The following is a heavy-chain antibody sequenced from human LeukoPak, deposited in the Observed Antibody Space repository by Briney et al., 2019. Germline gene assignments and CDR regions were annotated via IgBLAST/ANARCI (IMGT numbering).Heavy chain of an antibody. CDR1: GFTVSTNY. V-gene: IGHV3-53*01. CDR3: ARVVRGVIITSFDY. J-gene: IGHJ4*02. Sequence: GSPRLSCAASGFTVSTNYMSWVRQAPGKGLEWVSVIYSDGRTYYADSVKGRFTISRDDSKNTLYLQMNSLRAEDTAVYYCARVVRGVIITSFDYWGQGTLVTVSS. CDR2: IYSDGRT. D-gene: IGHD3-10*01.